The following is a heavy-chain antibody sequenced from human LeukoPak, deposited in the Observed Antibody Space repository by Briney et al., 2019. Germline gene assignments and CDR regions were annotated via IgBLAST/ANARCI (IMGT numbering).Heavy chain of an antibody. CDR3: AKGLHSSGWLFYFDY. CDR2: ISGSGGST. J-gene: IGHJ4*02. CDR1: GFTFSSYA. V-gene: IGHV3-23*01. D-gene: IGHD6-19*01. Sequence: GGSLRLSCAASGFTFSSYAMSWVRQAPGKGLEWVSAISGSGGSTYYADSVKGRFTISRDNSKNTLYLQMNSLRAEDTAVYYCAKGLHSSGWLFYFDYWGQGTLVTVSS.